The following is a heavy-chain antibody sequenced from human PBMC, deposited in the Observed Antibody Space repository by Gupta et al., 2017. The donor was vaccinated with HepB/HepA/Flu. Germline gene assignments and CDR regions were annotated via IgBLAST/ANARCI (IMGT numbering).Heavy chain of an antibody. CDR2: TRNKANSYTT. CDR3: GRVYSGSWGKNAIDV. Sequence: DVQLVESGGGLVQPGGSLRLSCAASGFTFSDRYMDWVRQAPGKGLEWVGRTRNKANSYTTENAASVKDRFIISRDDSTNSLYLQMHSLKTEDTAVYYCGRVYSGSWGKNAIDVWGQGTTVTVSS. J-gene: IGHJ6*02. V-gene: IGHV3-72*01. CDR1: GFTFSDRY. D-gene: IGHD5-12*01.